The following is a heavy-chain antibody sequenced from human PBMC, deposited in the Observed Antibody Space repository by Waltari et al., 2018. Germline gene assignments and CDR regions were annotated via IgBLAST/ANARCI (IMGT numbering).Heavy chain of an antibody. CDR3: ASVTGTGY. D-gene: IGHD1-20*01. CDR1: GCDFSDYG. J-gene: IGHJ4*02. CDR2: VSFDETTK. V-gene: IGHV3-30*03. Sequence: QVQLLASGGGLVQSGGSLGSSCSVSGCDFSDYGMHWVRQAPGKGLEWLAVVSFDETTKYYADSVKGRFTISRDNSRNTVFLDMNSLRPEDTATYYCASVTGTGYWGQGTLVTVSS.